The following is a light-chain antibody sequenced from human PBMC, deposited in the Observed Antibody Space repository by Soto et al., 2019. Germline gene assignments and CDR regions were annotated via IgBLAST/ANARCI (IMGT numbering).Light chain of an antibody. CDR1: QSIGRW. V-gene: IGKV1-5*01. CDR2: DAS. CDR3: QQHNPYSPMFT. J-gene: IGKJ2*01. Sequence: DIQMTQSPSTLSASIGDRVTITCRASQSIGRWLAWYQQKPGKTPKVLIYDASTLASGVPSRFSGSGSGTDFTLTISSLQPDDFATYYCQQHNPYSPMFTFGQGTKLEIK.